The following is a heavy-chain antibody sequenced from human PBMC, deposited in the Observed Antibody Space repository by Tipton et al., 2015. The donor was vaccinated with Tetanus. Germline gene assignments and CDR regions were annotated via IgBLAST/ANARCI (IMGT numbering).Heavy chain of an antibody. Sequence: TLSLTCTVSGGSISTYHWNWIRQSPGKGLEWIGYIDYFGTTKYNPSLNSRVTISVDTSKNQFSLRLTSVTAADTAVYYCARGEDTYKSGNYWGQGTLVTVSS. CDR3: ARGEDTYKSGNY. CDR1: GGSISTYH. D-gene: IGHD5-24*01. CDR2: IDYFGTT. J-gene: IGHJ4*02. V-gene: IGHV4-59*12.